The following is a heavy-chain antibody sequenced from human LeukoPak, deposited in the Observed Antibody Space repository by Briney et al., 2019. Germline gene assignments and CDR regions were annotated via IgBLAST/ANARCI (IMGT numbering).Heavy chain of an antibody. J-gene: IGHJ6*02. CDR1: GFTFSSYS. CDR2: ISSSSSYI. Sequence: GGSLRLSCAASGFTFSSYSMNWVRQALGKGLEWVSSISSSSSYIYYADSVKGRLTISRDNAKNSLYLQMNSLRAEDTAVYYCARVWDIVVVPAAQGYYYGMDVWGQGTTVTVSS. D-gene: IGHD2-2*01. CDR3: ARVWDIVVVPAAQGYYYGMDV. V-gene: IGHV3-21*01.